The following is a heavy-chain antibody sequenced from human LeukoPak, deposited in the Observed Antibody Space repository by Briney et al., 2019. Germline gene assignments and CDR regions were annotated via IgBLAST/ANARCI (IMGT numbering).Heavy chain of an antibody. CDR3: ARRSSGGGLFDY. D-gene: IGHD6-19*01. Sequence: PSETLSLTCTVSGGSISSSSHYWGWIRQPPGKGLEWIGSIFYSGNTYYNASLKSRVTISVDTSKNHFSLKLSSVTSADTAVYYCARRSSGGGLFDYWGQGTLVTVSS. V-gene: IGHV4-39*02. CDR1: GGSISSSSHY. CDR2: IFYSGNT. J-gene: IGHJ4*02.